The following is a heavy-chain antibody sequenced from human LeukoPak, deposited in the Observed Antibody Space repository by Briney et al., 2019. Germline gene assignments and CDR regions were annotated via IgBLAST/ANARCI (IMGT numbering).Heavy chain of an antibody. J-gene: IGHJ4*02. V-gene: IGHV3-48*04. D-gene: IGHD3-3*01. CDR2: ISNTGGII. CDR1: GFTFRNYH. CDR3: ARRGSLGSYNIDF. Sequence: GGSLRLSCAASGFTFRNYHMNWVLQAPGKGLEWVSYISNTGGIIYHADSVKGRFTISGDNARNSLYLQMNNLRPEDTAVYYCARRGSLGSYNIDFWGQGTLVTVSS.